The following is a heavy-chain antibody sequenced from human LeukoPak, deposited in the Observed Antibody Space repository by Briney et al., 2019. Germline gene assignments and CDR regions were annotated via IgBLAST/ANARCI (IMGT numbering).Heavy chain of an antibody. CDR3: ARVRTSGWYPYYMDV. D-gene: IGHD6-19*01. Sequence: PSETLSLTYTVSGDSISSGYYWGWIRQPPGKGLETIGSIYYSGSTYYNPSLKSRVTISLDTSKNQFSLNLSSVTAADTAVFYCARVRTSGWYPYYMDVWGKGTTVTVSS. CDR1: GDSISSGYY. V-gene: IGHV4-38-2*02. J-gene: IGHJ6*03. CDR2: IYYSGST.